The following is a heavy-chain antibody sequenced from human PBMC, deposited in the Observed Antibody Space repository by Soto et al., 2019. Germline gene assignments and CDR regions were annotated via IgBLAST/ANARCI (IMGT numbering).Heavy chain of an antibody. Sequence: QVQLVQSGTEVKKHGASVTVSCKSSGYTFTDFYLHWLRQAPGQGLEWVGWINPKTGDTKSSQKFQGRVTMSRDTSVSTAYIDLTCLTSDDTAMYYCATGTNGTTGWYHPWGQGTRVTVSS. CDR3: ATGTNGTTGWYHP. D-gene: IGHD1-1*01. J-gene: IGHJ5*02. CDR2: INPKTGDT. CDR1: GYTFTDFY. V-gene: IGHV1-2*02.